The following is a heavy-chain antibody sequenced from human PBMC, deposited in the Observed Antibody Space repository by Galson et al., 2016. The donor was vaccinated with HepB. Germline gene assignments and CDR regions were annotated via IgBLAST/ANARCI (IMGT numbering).Heavy chain of an antibody. CDR2: ISRSGTTI. D-gene: IGHD3-3*01. J-gene: IGHJ6*01. CDR3: TRDRGVTIFGVLLPVGFPEHCSLHQGPIGLPPGTLLQEHL. Sequence: SLRLSCAASGFTFSDYYMNWIRQAPGKGLEWVSHISRSGTTIYYADSVKGRFTISRDNAKNSLCLQMNSLRAEDTAFYYCTRDRGVTIFGVLLPVGFPEHCSLHQGPIGLPPGTLLQEHLWG. V-gene: IGHV3-11*01. CDR1: GFTFSDYY.